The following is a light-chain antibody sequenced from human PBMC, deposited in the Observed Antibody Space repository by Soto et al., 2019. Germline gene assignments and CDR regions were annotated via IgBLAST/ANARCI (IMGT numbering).Light chain of an antibody. CDR1: QDISNY. CDR2: DAS. CDR3: QQYDNLP. V-gene: IGKV1-33*01. Sequence: DLQMTQSPSSLSASGGDRVTITCQASQDISNYLNWYQQKPGKAPKLLIYDASNLETGVPSRFSGSGSGTDFTFTISSLQPEDIATYYCQQYDNLPFGGGTKVEIK. J-gene: IGKJ4*01.